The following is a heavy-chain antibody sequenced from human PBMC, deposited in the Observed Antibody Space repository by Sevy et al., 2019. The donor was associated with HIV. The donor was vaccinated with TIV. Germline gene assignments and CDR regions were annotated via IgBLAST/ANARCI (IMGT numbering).Heavy chain of an antibody. CDR2: INPNSGGT. V-gene: IGHV1-2*06. Sequence: ASVKVSCKASGYTFTGYYTHWVRQAPGQGLEWMGRINPNSGGTNYAQKFQGRVTMTRDTSISTAYMELSRLRSDDTAVYYCARGEMATIVYGYWGQGTLVTVSS. J-gene: IGHJ4*02. CDR3: ARGEMATIVYGY. D-gene: IGHD5-12*01. CDR1: GYTFTGYY.